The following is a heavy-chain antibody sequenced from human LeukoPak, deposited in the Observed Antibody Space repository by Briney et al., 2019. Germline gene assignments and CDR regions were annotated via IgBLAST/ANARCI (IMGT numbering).Heavy chain of an antibody. V-gene: IGHV3-23*01. CDR1: GFTFSSYA. CDR3: AKEGYSYCLCPFIDY. Sequence: SGGSLRLSCAASGFTFSSYAMSWVRQAPGKGLEWVSAISGSGGSTYYADSVKGRFTISRDNSKNTLYLQMNSLIAEEQAVYYCAKEGYSYCLCPFIDYWGQGTPVTVSS. J-gene: IGHJ4*01. D-gene: IGHD5-18*01. CDR2: ISGSGGST.